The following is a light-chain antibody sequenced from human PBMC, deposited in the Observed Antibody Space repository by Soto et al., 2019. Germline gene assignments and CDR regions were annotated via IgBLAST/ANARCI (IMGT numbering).Light chain of an antibody. Sequence: DIQMTQSPSTLSASVGDRVTITCRASQTINSWLAWYQQKPGKAPKLLIYKASNLESGVPSRFSGSGSGTEFTLTISSLQPDDFATYHCQQYNTYSFTFGQGTKLEIK. CDR1: QTINSW. J-gene: IGKJ2*01. CDR3: QQYNTYSFT. CDR2: KAS. V-gene: IGKV1-5*03.